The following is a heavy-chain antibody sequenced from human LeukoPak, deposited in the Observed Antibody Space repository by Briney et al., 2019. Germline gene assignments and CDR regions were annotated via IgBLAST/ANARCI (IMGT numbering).Heavy chain of an antibody. CDR1: GFTFSSYS. CDR3: ARDPGFSGY. Sequence: GGSLRLSCAASGFTFSSYSMNWIRQAPGKGLELVSSIGSSSSYIYYADSVKGRFTISRDNAKNSLYLQMNSLRAEDTAVYYCARDPGFSGYWGQGTLVTVSS. CDR2: IGSSSSYI. V-gene: IGHV3-21*01. J-gene: IGHJ1*01. D-gene: IGHD2/OR15-2a*01.